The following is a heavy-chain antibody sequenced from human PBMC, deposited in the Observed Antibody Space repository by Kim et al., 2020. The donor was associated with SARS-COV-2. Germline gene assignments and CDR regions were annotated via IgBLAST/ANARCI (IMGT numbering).Heavy chain of an antibody. V-gene: IGHV3-23*01. D-gene: IGHD6-13*01. CDR2: ISGSGGST. CDR1: GFTFSSYA. J-gene: IGHJ6*02. CDR3: AKVGESSSWYTYYYGMDV. Sequence: GGSLRLSCAASGFTFSSYAMSWVRQAPGKGLEWVSAISGSGGSTYYADSVKGRFTISRDNSKNTLYLQMNSLRAEDTAVYYCAKVGESSSWYTYYYGMDVWGQGPTVTVSS.